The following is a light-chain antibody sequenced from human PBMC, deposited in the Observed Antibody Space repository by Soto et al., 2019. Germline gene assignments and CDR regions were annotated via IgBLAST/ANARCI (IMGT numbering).Light chain of an antibody. J-gene: IGLJ1*01. Sequence: QSVRTEPPCASVSPGQSVTISCTGTSSDVGGYNYVSWYQQHPGKAPKLIISEVSKRPSGVPDRFSGSKSGNTASLTVSGLQAEDEADYYCTSKTSSITYVVGTGTKVTVL. CDR1: SSDVGGYNY. V-gene: IGLV2-8*01. CDR3: TSKTSSITYV. CDR2: EVS.